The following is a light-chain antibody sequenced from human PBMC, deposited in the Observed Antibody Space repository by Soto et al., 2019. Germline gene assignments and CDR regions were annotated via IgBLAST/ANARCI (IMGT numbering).Light chain of an antibody. CDR3: QQYAGSST. CDR2: DAS. Sequence: ELALTQSPGTLSLSPGDRATISCRASLSLPSRSLAWYQQRPGQAPRVLIYDASNRATGIPDRFSGTGSGTDFTLTISRLEPEDFAVYYCQQYAGSSTFGQGTKVDI. CDR1: LSLPSRS. V-gene: IGKV3-20*01. J-gene: IGKJ1*01.